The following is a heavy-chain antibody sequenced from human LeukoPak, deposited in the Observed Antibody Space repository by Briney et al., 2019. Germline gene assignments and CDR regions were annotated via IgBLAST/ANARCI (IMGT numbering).Heavy chain of an antibody. J-gene: IGHJ4*02. CDR3: AKSYYDILTGYYPFDY. CDR1: GYTFTSYY. V-gene: IGHV1-46*01. CDR2: INPSDGIT. D-gene: IGHD3-9*01. Sequence: ASVKVSCKASGYTFTSYYMHWVRQAPGQGLEWMGIINPSDGITYYAQKFRGRVTMTRDTSTSTVYMDLSNLRSEDTAVYYCAKSYYDILTGYYPFDYWGQGTLVTVSS.